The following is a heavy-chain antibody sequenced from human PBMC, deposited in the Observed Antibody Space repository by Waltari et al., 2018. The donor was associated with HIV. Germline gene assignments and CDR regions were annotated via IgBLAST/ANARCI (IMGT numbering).Heavy chain of an antibody. CDR3: AREGDCFSNKCSGGLMSY. CDR1: GFSFSNYA. V-gene: IGHV3-30*04. Sequence: QLVESGGGVVQPGGSLKLSCAASGFSFSNYAMHWVRRAPGKGRGWCALISFGGENKKYGDSVKGRFTVCRDNSKNTVYLQMNSLRPGDTAVYYCAREGDCFSNKCSGGLMSYWGQGTLVTVSS. CDR2: ISFGGENK. J-gene: IGHJ4*02. D-gene: IGHD3-16*01.